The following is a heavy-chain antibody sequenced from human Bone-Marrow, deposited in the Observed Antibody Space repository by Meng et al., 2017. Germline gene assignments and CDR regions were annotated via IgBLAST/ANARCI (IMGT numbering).Heavy chain of an antibody. D-gene: IGHD4-23*01. CDR3: AHRGVYGGNPHYYFDY. J-gene: IGHJ4*02. V-gene: IGHV2-5*02. CDR2: IYWDDDK. Sequence: SGPTLAKPTHILTLTCTFSGFTLTTSGVGVGWIRQPPGKALEWLELIYWDDDKRYSPSLKSRLTITNETSNTQVVLTMTNMDPVDTATSYCAHRGVYGGNPHYYFDYWGQGTLVTVSS. CDR1: GFTLTTSGVG.